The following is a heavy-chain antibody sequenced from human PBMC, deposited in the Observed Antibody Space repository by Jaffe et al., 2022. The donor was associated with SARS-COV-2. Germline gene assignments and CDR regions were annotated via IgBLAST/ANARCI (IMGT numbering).Heavy chain of an antibody. CDR3: ARGRIRGYSGYDDPFDP. D-gene: IGHD5-12*01. CDR1: GGSFSGYY. J-gene: IGHJ5*02. V-gene: IGHV4-34*01. CDR2: INHSGST. Sequence: QVQLQQWGAGLLKPSETLSLTCAVYGGSFSGYYWSWIRQPPGKGLEWIGEINHSGSTNYNPSLKSRVTISVDTSKNQFSLKLSSVTAADTAVYYCARGRIRGYSGYDDPFDPWGQGTLVTVSS.